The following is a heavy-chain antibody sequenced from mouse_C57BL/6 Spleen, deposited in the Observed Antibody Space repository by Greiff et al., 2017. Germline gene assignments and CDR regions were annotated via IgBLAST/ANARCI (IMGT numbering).Heavy chain of an antibody. CDR2: INPSSGYT. J-gene: IGHJ4*01. V-gene: IGHV1-4*01. Sequence: VQLQQSGAELARPGASVKMSCKASGYTFTSYTMHWVKQRPGPGLEWIGYINPSSGYTEYNQKFKDKATLTADKSSSTAYMQLSSLTSEDSAVYYCARRYSIYVYAMDYWGQGTSVTVSS. CDR1: GYTFTSYT. CDR3: ARRYSIYVYAMDY. D-gene: IGHD2-5*01.